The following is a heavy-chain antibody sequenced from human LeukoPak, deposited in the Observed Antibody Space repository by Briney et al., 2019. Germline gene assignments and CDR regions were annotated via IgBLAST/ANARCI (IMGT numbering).Heavy chain of an antibody. CDR2: INHSGST. Sequence: SETLSLTCAVYGGSFSGHYWSWIRQPPGKGLEWIGEINHSGSTNYNPSLKSRVTISVDTSKNQFSLKLSSVTAADTAVYYCSRRGPTYYYDSSTYYPKYYFDYWGQGTLVTVSS. D-gene: IGHD3-22*01. J-gene: IGHJ4*02. V-gene: IGHV4-34*01. CDR3: SRRGPTYYYDSSTYYPKYYFDY. CDR1: GGSFSGHY.